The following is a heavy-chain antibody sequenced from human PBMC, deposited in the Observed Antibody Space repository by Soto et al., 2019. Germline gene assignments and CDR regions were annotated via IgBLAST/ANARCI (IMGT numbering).Heavy chain of an antibody. Sequence: VQLQESGPGLVKPSQTLSLTCTVSGGSISSGDYYWSWIRQPPGKGLEWIRYIYDSGSTYYKSSLKRRDNITLDTSTNQFSLKLSSVTAADTAVYYCARDNGVGPWGQGTLVTVSS. V-gene: IGHV4-30-4*01. D-gene: IGHD2-8*01. J-gene: IGHJ5*02. CDR3: ARDNGVGP. CDR2: IYDSGST. CDR1: GGSISSGDYY.